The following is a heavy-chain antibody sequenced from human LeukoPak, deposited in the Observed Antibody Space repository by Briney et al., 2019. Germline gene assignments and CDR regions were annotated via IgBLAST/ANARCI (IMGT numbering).Heavy chain of an antibody. Sequence: ASVKVSCKASGYTFTSYYMHWVRQAPGQGLEWTGIINPSGGSTSHAQKFQGRVTMTRDMSTSTVYMELSSLRSEDTAVYYCARDDLFAWDYYDSSGYGLWGQGTMVTVSS. CDR3: ARDDLFAWDYYDSSGYGL. CDR2: INPSGGST. J-gene: IGHJ3*01. CDR1: GYTFTSYY. D-gene: IGHD3-22*01. V-gene: IGHV1-46*01.